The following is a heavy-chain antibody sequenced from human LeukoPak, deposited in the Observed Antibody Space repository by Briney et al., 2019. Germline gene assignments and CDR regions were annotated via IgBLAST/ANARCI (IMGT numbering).Heavy chain of an antibody. V-gene: IGHV3-23*01. CDR3: ARAHNWKYGSFDF. CDR1: GFTFSSYA. J-gene: IGHJ4*02. Sequence: PGGSLRLSCVVSGFTFSSYAMSWVRQAPGKGLEWVSGISGSGGSTYYADSVKGRFTISRDNTKNTLYLQMNSLRAEDTAVYYCARAHNWKYGSFDFWGQGTLVTVSS. CDR2: ISGSGGST. D-gene: IGHD1-7*01.